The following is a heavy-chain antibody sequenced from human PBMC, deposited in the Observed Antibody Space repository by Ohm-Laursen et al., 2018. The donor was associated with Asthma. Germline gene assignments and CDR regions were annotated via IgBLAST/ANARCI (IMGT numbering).Heavy chain of an antibody. CDR2: IKSKTDGGTT. CDR3: TPSMTTVTTMAYYDY. CDR1: GFTFSNAW. Sequence: SLRLSCSASGFTFSNAWMSWVRQAPGKGLEWVGRIKSKTDGGTTDYAAPAKGRFTISRDDSKNTLYLQMNSLKTEDTAVYYCTPSMTTVTTMAYYDYWGQGTLVTVSS. D-gene: IGHD4-17*01. V-gene: IGHV3-15*01. J-gene: IGHJ4*02.